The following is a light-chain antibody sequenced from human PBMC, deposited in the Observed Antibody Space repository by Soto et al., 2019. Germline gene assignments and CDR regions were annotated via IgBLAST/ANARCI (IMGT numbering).Light chain of an antibody. CDR3: QQYNNWRRT. CDR1: QSVSSN. CDR2: GAS. Sequence: EIVMTQSPATLSVSPGERATLSCRPSQSVSSNLAWYQQKPGQAPRLLIYGASTRATGIPARFSGSGSGTEFTLTISSLQSEDFAVYYCQQYNNWRRTFGQGTKLEIK. J-gene: IGKJ2*01. V-gene: IGKV3-15*01.